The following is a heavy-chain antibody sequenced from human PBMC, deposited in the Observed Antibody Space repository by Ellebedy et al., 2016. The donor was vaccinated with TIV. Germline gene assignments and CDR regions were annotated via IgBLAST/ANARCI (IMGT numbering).Heavy chain of an antibody. J-gene: IGHJ5*02. V-gene: IGHV4-59*01. Sequence: SETLSLTXTVSGGSISSYYWSWIRQPPGKGLEWIGYIYYSGSTNYNPSLKSRVTISVDTSKNQFSLKLGSVTAADTAVYYCARGGTVAGTEWFDPWGQGTLVTVSS. CDR1: GGSISSYY. CDR2: IYYSGST. D-gene: IGHD6-19*01. CDR3: ARGGTVAGTEWFDP.